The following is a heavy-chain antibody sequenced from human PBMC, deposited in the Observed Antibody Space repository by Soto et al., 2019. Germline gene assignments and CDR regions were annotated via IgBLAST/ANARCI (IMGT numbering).Heavy chain of an antibody. CDR3: ARDGVGCSSTSCYTGGWFDP. CDR2: IKQDGSEK. V-gene: IGHV3-7*03. Sequence: SCAASGFTFSSYWMSWVRQAPGKGLEWVANIKQDGSEKYYVDSVKGRFTISRDNAKNSLYLQMNSLRAEDTAVYYCARDGVGCSSTSCYTGGWFDPWGQGTLVTVSS. CDR1: GFTFSSYW. D-gene: IGHD2-2*02. J-gene: IGHJ5*02.